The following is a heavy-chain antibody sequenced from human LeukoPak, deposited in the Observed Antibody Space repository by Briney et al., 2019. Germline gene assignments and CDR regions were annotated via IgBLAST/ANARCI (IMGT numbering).Heavy chain of an antibody. D-gene: IGHD3-3*01. Sequence: GGSLRLSCAASGFTFSSYWMSWVRQAPGKGLEWVANIKQDGSEKDYVDSLKGRFTISRDNAKNSLYLQMNSLRAEDTAVYYCARVYLERLTAGYFDHWGQGTQVTVSP. V-gene: IGHV3-7*04. CDR2: IKQDGSEK. CDR3: ARVYLERLTAGYFDH. CDR1: GFTFSSYW. J-gene: IGHJ4*02.